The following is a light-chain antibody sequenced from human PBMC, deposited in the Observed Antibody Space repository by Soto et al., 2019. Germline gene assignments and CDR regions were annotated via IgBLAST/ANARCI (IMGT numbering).Light chain of an antibody. Sequence: QSALTQPASVYGSPGQSINISCTGTSSDVGGYNYVSWYQQHPGKAPKLMIYEVSKRPSGVPDRFSGSKSGNTASLTVSGLQAEDEADYYCNSYAGSNNWVFGGGTMLTVL. J-gene: IGLJ3*02. CDR3: NSYAGSNNWV. CDR2: EVS. CDR1: SSDVGGYNY. V-gene: IGLV2-8*01.